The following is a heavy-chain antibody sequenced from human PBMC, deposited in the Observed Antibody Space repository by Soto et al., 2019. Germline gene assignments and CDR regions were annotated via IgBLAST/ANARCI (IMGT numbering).Heavy chain of an antibody. J-gene: IGHJ5*02. D-gene: IGHD3-9*01. CDR1: GYTFTSTG. V-gene: IGHV1-18*01. CDR2: ISAYNGNT. Sequence: KVSGKASGYTFTSTGISWFRRAPGQGLEWMGWISAYNGNTNYAQKLQGRVTMTTDTSTSTAYMELRSLRSDGTAVYYCARVGGDYDILTGDNWFDPWGQGTLATVSS. CDR3: ARVGGDYDILTGDNWFDP.